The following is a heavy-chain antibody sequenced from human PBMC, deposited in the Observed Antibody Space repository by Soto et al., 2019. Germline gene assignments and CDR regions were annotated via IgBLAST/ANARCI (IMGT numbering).Heavy chain of an antibody. CDR1: GFTFSNAW. CDR3: TTVGWELLRYYYGMDV. V-gene: IGHV3-15*07. J-gene: IGHJ6*02. CDR2: IKSKTDGGTT. Sequence: EVQLVESGGGLVKPGGSLRLSCAASGFTFSNAWMNWVRQAPGKGLEWVGRIKSKTDGGTTDYAAPVKGRFTISRDDSKXXLYLQMNSLKTEDTAVYYCTTVGWELLRYYYGMDVWGQGTTVTVSS. D-gene: IGHD1-26*01.